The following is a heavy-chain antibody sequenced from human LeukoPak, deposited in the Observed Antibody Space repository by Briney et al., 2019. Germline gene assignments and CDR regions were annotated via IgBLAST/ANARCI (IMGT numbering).Heavy chain of an antibody. V-gene: IGHV3-23*01. Sequence: LGGSLRLSCAASGFTFSSYAMSWVRQAPGKGLEWVSAISGSGGSTYYADSVKGRFTISRDNSRNTLYLQMNSLRAEDTAVYYCAKGVRRSSDYSSPVDYWGQGTLVTVSS. CDR1: GFTFSSYA. D-gene: IGHD3-22*01. CDR3: AKGVRRSSDYSSPVDY. CDR2: ISGSGGST. J-gene: IGHJ4*02.